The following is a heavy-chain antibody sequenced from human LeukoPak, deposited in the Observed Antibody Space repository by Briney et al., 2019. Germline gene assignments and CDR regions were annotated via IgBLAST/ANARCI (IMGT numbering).Heavy chain of an antibody. V-gene: IGHV1-8*03. Sequence: ASVKVSCKASGYTFTSYDINWVRQATGQGLEWMGWMNPNSGNTGYAQKFQGRVTITRNTSISTAYMELSSLRSEDTAMYYCARSPGYSSDWGLLYYFDYWGQGTLVTVSS. CDR1: GYTFTSYD. CDR2: MNPNSGNT. CDR3: ARSPGYSSDWGLLYYFDY. J-gene: IGHJ4*02. D-gene: IGHD6-19*01.